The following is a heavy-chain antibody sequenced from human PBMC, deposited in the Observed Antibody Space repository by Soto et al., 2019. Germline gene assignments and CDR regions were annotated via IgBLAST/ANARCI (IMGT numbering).Heavy chain of an antibody. CDR2: IYRSDSDT. D-gene: IGHD1-26*01. J-gene: IGHJ5*02. CDR1: GYSFSSHW. Sequence: GESLKLSCKGSGYSFSSHWIGWVRQTPGKGLEWMGIIYRSDSDTKYTQSSQGQVTISTDNSISTAYLQWSSLKAADTAVYYCARLKSWPVGATDVCGTCFDLGGQGXLVTVTS. V-gene: IGHV5-51*01. CDR3: ARLKSWPVGATDVCGTCFDL.